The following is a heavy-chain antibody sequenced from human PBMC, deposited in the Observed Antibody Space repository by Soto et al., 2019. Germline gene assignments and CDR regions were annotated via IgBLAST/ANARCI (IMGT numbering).Heavy chain of an antibody. V-gene: IGHV4-61*01. CDR1: GGSVSSGSSY. D-gene: IGHD2-15*01. J-gene: IGHJ5*02. Sequence: QERLQESGPGLVKPSETLSLTCNVYGGSVSSGSSYWSWVRQPPGKGLEWIGYIYFSGITNYNPSVNSRVTMLLDRDTNQCTLKLTSVTAADTAVYYCARGLEGAAADPWGQGTLVTVSS. CDR3: ARGLEGAAADP. CDR2: IYFSGIT.